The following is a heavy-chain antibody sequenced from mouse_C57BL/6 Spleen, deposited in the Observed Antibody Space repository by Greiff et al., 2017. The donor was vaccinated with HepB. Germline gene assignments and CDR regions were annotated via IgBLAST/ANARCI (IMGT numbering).Heavy chain of an antibody. D-gene: IGHD1-1*01. J-gene: IGHJ4*01. CDR2: IHPSDSDT. CDR1: GYTFTSYW. CDR3: AIHCGSSHYYAMDY. V-gene: IGHV1-74*01. Sequence: QVHVKQPGAELVKPGASVKVSCKASGYTFTSYWMHWVKQRPGQGLEWIGRIHPSDSDTNYNQKFKGKATLTVDKSSSTAYMQLSSLTSEDSAVYYCAIHCGSSHYYAMDYWGQGTSVTVSS.